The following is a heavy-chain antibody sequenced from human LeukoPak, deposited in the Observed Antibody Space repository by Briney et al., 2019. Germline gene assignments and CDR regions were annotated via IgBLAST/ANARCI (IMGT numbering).Heavy chain of an antibody. CDR2: NYPGGSDT. D-gene: IGHD1-26*01. Sequence: GAPPQISCMGSGSIFTSYWIGWWRQLPRKSREWMGRNYPGGSDTRYSPSFQGQVTISADKSISTAYLQRSSLKASDTAMYYCARRIGGSYYGPFDYWGQGTLVTVSS. J-gene: IGHJ4*02. CDR3: ARRIGGSYYGPFDY. V-gene: IGHV5-51*01. CDR1: GSIFTSYW.